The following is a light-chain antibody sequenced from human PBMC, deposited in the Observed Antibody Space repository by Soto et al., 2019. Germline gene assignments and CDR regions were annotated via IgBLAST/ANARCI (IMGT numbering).Light chain of an antibody. CDR1: SSDVGAYKY. CDR2: GVS. V-gene: IGLV2-14*03. J-gene: IGLJ1*01. CDR3: SSFKGTTTLDV. Sequence: QSALTQPASVSGSPGQSITISCTGTSSDVGAYKYVSWYQQHPGKAPKLIIYGVSNRPSGVSNRFSGSKSGNTAFLTISGLQPEDEDDYYCSSFKGTTTLDVFGTGTQVT.